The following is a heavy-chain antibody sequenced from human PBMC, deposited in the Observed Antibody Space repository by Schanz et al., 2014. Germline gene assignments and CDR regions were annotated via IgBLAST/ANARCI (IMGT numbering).Heavy chain of an antibody. Sequence: QVQLVQSGAEVKKLGASVKVSCKASGYTFTDYYMHWVRQAPGQGLEWMGWINTNNGDPTYAQGFTGRFVFSLDTSVSTAYLQISSLKAEDTAVYYCARGGVVVVTAALNWFDPWGQGTLVTVSS. CDR1: GYTFTDYY. CDR3: ARGGVVVVTAALNWFDP. J-gene: IGHJ5*02. CDR2: INTNNGDP. D-gene: IGHD2-15*01. V-gene: IGHV7-4-1*02.